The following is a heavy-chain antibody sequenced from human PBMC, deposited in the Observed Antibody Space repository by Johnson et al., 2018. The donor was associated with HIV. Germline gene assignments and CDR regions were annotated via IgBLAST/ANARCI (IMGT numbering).Heavy chain of an antibody. V-gene: IGHV3-33*08. CDR3: VREIQSYGGNFGGAFDI. CDR2: IWSDGSNK. D-gene: IGHD4-23*01. CDR1: GFIFSDHY. J-gene: IGHJ3*02. Sequence: MQLVESGGGLVRPGGSLRLSCAASGFIFSDHYMSWIRQAPGKGLEWVAVIWSDGSNKHYADSVKGRFTISRENSKNTLYLQMNSLRAEDTAVYYCVREIQSYGGNFGGAFDIWGQGTMVTVSS.